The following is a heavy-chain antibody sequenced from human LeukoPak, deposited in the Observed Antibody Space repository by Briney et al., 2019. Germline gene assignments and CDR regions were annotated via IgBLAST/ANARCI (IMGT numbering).Heavy chain of an antibody. CDR1: GGSFSGYY. J-gene: IGHJ4*02. CDR3: AGRGRWAGYGGRDVRTGPRGFDY. V-gene: IGHV4-34*01. CDR2: INHSGST. Sequence: SETLSLTCAVYGGSFSGYYWSWIRQPPGKGLEWIGEINHSGSTNYNPSLKSRVTISVDTSKNQFSLKLSSVTAADTAVYYCAGRGRWAGYGGRDVRTGPRGFDYWGQGTLVTVSS. D-gene: IGHD4-23*01.